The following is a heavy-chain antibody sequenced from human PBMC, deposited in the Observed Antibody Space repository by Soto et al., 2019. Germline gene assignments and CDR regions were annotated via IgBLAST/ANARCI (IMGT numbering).Heavy chain of an antibody. J-gene: IGHJ4*02. Sequence: QVQLVQSGAEVKKPGASVKVSCKASGYTFTSYAMHWGRQAPGKRLGGMGWINAGNGKTKNSQKFQGRVTITRDTSASPAYMELSSLRSEDTAVYYCARTSGYYFYDYWGQGTLVTVSS. CDR1: GYTFTSYA. V-gene: IGHV1-3*01. CDR3: ARTSGYYFYDY. D-gene: IGHD3-3*01. CDR2: INAGNGKT.